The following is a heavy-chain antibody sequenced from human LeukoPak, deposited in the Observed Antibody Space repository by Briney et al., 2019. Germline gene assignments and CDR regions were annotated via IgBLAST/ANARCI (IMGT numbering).Heavy chain of an antibody. V-gene: IGHV3-74*01. Sequence: PGGSLRLSCAASGLTLSGYWLHYVRQVPGKGLVWVSRIDANGGGTTYADSVKGRFAISRDNAKNTLYLQMSSLRIEDTAVYYCTRVQAGRSGLMDVWGRGTTVTVSS. D-gene: IGHD2-8*02. J-gene: IGHJ6*02. CDR1: GLTLSGYW. CDR3: TRVQAGRSGLMDV. CDR2: IDANGGGT.